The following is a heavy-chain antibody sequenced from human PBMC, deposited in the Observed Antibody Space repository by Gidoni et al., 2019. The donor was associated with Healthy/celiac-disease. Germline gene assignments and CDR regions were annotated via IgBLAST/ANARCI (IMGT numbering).Heavy chain of an antibody. V-gene: IGHV1-24*01. Sequence: QVQLLQSGAEVKMPGASVKVSCKVSGSTLTELSIHWVRPSPGKGLEWMGGFDPEDGETIYAQKFQGRVTMTEDTSTDTGYMELSSLRSEDTAGYYWATEIAMVRGVSFGMDVWGQGTTVTVSS. CDR3: ATEIAMVRGVSFGMDV. D-gene: IGHD3-10*01. CDR2: FDPEDGET. CDR1: GSTLTELS. J-gene: IGHJ6*02.